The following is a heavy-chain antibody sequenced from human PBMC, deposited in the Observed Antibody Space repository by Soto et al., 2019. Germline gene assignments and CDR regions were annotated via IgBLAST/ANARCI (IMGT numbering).Heavy chain of an antibody. CDR2: IYYSGST. Sequence: PSETLSLTCTVSGGSISSYYWSWIRQPPGKGLEWIGYIYYSGSTNYNPSLKSRVTISVDTSKNQFSLKLSSVTAADTAVYYCAIVVAAAGNHNWFDPRGQRTLVTGSS. CDR1: GGSISSYY. CDR3: AIVVAAAGNHNWFDP. D-gene: IGHD6-13*01. J-gene: IGHJ5*02. V-gene: IGHV4-59*01.